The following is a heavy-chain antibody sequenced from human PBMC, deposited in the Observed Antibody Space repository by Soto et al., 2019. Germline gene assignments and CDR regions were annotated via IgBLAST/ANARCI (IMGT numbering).Heavy chain of an antibody. Sequence: EVQLVESGGGLVQPGGSLRLSCAASGFTFSSYWMSWVRQAPGKGLEWVANIKQDGSEKYYLDSVKGRFTNSRDNARNSRYLPMKRLRAEDTAVYYCARDTVYWSSTSCLHYYYYYYMDVWGKGTTVTVSS. J-gene: IGHJ6*03. CDR2: IKQDGSEK. CDR3: ARDTVYWSSTSCLHYYYYYYMDV. CDR1: GFTFSSYW. V-gene: IGHV3-7*01. D-gene: IGHD2-2*01.